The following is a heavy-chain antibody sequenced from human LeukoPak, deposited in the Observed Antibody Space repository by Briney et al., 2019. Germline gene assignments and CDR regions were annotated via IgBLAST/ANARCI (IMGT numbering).Heavy chain of an antibody. D-gene: IGHD3-16*02. CDR1: GFTLSSYA. CDR3: ARSLSSRFSGPRRPYYFDS. CDR2: ISSSGGST. Sequence: GGSLRLSCAASGFTLSSYAMSWVRQAPGKGLQWVSGISSSGGSTYYVDSVKGRFTIFTDNSKNTLYLQMNSLRAEDTAVYYCARSLSSRFSGPRRPYYFDSWGQGTLVTVSS. V-gene: IGHV3-23*01. J-gene: IGHJ4*02.